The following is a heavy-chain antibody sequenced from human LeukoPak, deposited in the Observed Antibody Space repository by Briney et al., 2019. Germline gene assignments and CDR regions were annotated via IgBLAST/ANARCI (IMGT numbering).Heavy chain of an antibody. Sequence: GASVKGSCKASGYTFTGYYMHWVRQAPGQGLEWMGWINPNSGGTNSARKFQGRVSMTRDTSFNTAYMELSRLTSDDTAVYYCARDRSITEKYTGRYFHDYWGQGSLVTVSS. J-gene: IGHJ4*02. CDR2: INPNSGGT. V-gene: IGHV1-2*02. CDR3: ARDRSITEKYTGRYFHDY. D-gene: IGHD1-26*01. CDR1: GYTFTGYY.